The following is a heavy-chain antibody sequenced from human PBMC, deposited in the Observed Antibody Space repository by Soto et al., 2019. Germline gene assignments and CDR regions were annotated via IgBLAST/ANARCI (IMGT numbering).Heavy chain of an antibody. D-gene: IGHD2-8*01. V-gene: IGHV4-31*03. CDR1: GGSISSGGYY. J-gene: IGHJ3*02. CDR3: ARDNDDAFDI. Sequence: SETLSLTCTVSGGSISSGGYYWSWIRQHPGKGLEWIGYIYYSGSTYYNPSLKSRDTISVDTSKNQFSLKLSSVTAADTAVYYCARDNDDAFDIWGQGTMVTVSS. CDR2: IYYSGST.